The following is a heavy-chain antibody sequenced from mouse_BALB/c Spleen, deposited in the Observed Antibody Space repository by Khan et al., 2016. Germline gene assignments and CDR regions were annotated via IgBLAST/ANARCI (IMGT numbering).Heavy chain of an antibody. CDR3: ASGLTEFAY. Sequence: EVELVESGGGLVQPGGSLKLSCAASGFTFSSYGMSWVRQTPDKRLELVATINSNGGSTYYPDSVKGRFTISRDNAKNTLYLQMSSLKSEDTAMYYCASGLTEFAYWGQGTLVTVSA. V-gene: IGHV5-6-3*01. D-gene: IGHD4-1*01. CDR2: INSNGGST. CDR1: GFTFSSYG. J-gene: IGHJ3*01.